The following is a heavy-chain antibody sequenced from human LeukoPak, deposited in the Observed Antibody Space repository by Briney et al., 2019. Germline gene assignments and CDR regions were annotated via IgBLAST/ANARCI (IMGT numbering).Heavy chain of an antibody. CDR1: GGTFSIYA. CDR3: ATGGFWSGYYYYMDV. Sequence: ASVKVSCKASGGTFSIYAISWVRQAPGQGLEWMGGIIPIFGTANYAQKFQGRVTITTDESTSTAYMELSSLRSEDTAVYYCATGGFWSGYYYYMDVWGKGTTVTVSS. CDR2: IIPIFGTA. V-gene: IGHV1-69*05. D-gene: IGHD3-3*01. J-gene: IGHJ6*03.